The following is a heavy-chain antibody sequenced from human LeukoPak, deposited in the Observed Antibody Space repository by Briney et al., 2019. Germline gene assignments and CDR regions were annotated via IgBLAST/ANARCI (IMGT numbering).Heavy chain of an antibody. CDR1: GYTFTSYY. Sequence: ASVKVSCKASGYTFTSYYMHWVRQAPGQGLEWMGWISAYNGNTNYAQKLQGRVTMTTDTSTSTAYMELRSLRSDDTAVYYCARAGTTVTPTDYWYFDLWGRGTLVTVSS. V-gene: IGHV1-18*04. J-gene: IGHJ2*01. CDR2: ISAYNGNT. CDR3: ARAGTTVTPTDYWYFDL. D-gene: IGHD4-17*01.